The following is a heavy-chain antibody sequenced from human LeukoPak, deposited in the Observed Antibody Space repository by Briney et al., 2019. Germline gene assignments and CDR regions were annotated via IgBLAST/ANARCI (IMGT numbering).Heavy chain of an antibody. Sequence: GESLKISCKGSGYRFTNYWIGWVRQMPGKGLEWMGIIYPGDSDARYSPSFQGQVTLSADKSISTAYLHWSSLKASDTAMYYCAIPDCSGDCPWGQGTLVTVSS. CDR3: AIPDCSGDCP. CDR2: IYPGDSDA. D-gene: IGHD2-21*02. CDR1: GYRFTNYW. J-gene: IGHJ5*02. V-gene: IGHV5-51*01.